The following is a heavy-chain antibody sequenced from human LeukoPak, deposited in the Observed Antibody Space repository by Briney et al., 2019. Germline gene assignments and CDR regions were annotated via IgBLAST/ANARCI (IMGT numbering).Heavy chain of an antibody. J-gene: IGHJ4*02. V-gene: IGHV4-4*02. D-gene: IGHD5-18*01. CDR3: ARRWKTDSYGRTNDY. Sequence: SGTLSLTCAVSGGSISSSNWWSWVRQPPGKGLEWIGEIYHSGSTNYNPSLKSRVTISVDKSKNQFSLKLSSVTAADTAVYYCARRWKTDSYGRTNDYWGQGTLVTVSS. CDR1: GGSISSSNW. CDR2: IYHSGST.